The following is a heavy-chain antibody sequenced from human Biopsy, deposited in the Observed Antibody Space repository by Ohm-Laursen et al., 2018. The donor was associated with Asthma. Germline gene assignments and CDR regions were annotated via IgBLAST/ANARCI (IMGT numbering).Heavy chain of an antibody. CDR3: ARTFHFWSPYHAEHHQL. CDR2: IKHDGSEK. J-gene: IGHJ1*01. CDR1: GFTFSSYA. V-gene: IGHV3-7*01. D-gene: IGHD3-3*02. Sequence: SLRLSCAASGFTFSSYALSWVRQAPGKGLEWVANIKHDGSEKNHVDSLKGRFTISRDNAKNSLYLQMNSLRAEDTAVYYCARTFHFWSPYHAEHHQLWGQGTLVTVSS.